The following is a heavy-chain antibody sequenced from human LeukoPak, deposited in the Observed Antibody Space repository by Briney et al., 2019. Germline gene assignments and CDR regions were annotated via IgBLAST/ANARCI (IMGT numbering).Heavy chain of an antibody. D-gene: IGHD6-25*01. J-gene: IGHJ4*02. V-gene: IGHV1-18*01. Sequence: GASVKVSCKASGYTFTNYGITWVRQAPGQGLEWMGWIGRNNGNTKFAQKLQGRVTMTTDTSTTTAYMELRSLRSDDTAVYFCAGDRGDYYFDYWGQGTLVSVSS. CDR2: IGRNNGNT. CDR1: GYTFTNYG. CDR3: AGDRGDYYFDY.